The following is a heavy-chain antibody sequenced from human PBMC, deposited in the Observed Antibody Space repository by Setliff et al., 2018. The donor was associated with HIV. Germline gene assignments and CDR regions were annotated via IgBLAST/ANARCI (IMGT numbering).Heavy chain of an antibody. CDR2: MYYTGST. J-gene: IGHJ4*02. Sequence: SETLSLTCGIYGGSFSDYYWSWIRQPPGKGLEWIGSMYYTGSTYYNPSLKSRVTISIDTSKNQFSLKLNSVTAADTAMYYCARDGGSSGWYFVLGYSDYWGPGTLVTVSS. D-gene: IGHD6-19*01. V-gene: IGHV4-34*01. CDR1: GGSFSDYY. CDR3: ARDGGSSGWYFVLGYSDY.